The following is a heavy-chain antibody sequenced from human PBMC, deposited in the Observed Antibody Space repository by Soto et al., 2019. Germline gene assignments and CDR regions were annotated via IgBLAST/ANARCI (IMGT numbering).Heavy chain of an antibody. CDR2: ISSSGTYI. J-gene: IGHJ6*02. V-gene: IGHV3-21*01. D-gene: IGHD2-2*01. CDR1: GFTFSSYA. Sequence: CAASGFTFSSYALNWVRQAPGKGLEWVSSISSSGTYIHYADSLKGRFTISRDNAKNSLYLQMISLRAEDTAVYYCARDPSDCSSTSCWGYYALDVWGQGTTVTVSS. CDR3: ARDPSDCSSTSCWGYYALDV.